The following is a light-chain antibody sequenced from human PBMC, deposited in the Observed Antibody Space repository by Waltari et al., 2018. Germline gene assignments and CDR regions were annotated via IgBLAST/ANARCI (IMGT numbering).Light chain of an antibody. V-gene: IGKV3-11*01. Sequence: EVVLTQSPATLSLSPGERATLSCRASQDVSRYLAWYQQKPGQAPRLLTYDPSNRATGIPARFSGSGSGTDFTLTISSLGPEDSAVYYCQQRRNWPPLSFGGGTKVEIK. CDR3: QQRRNWPPLS. J-gene: IGKJ4*01. CDR1: QDVSRY. CDR2: DPS.